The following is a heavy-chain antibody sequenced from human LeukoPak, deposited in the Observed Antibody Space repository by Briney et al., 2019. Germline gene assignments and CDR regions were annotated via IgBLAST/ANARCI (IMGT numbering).Heavy chain of an antibody. CDR2: ISYDGSNK. V-gene: IGHV3-30*18. Sequence: PGRSLRLSCAASGFTFSIHGMHWVRQAPGKGLEWVAVISYDGSNKYYADSVKGRFTISRDNSKNTLYLQMNSLRAEDTAVYYCAKPSIAYAPRSHFDYWGQGTLVTVSS. CDR3: AKPSIAYAPRSHFDY. CDR1: GFTFSIHG. J-gene: IGHJ4*02. D-gene: IGHD6-6*01.